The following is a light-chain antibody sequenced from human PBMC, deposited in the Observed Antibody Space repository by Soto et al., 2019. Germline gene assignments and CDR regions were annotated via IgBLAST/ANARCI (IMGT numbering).Light chain of an antibody. CDR1: SSEVGTFNL. J-gene: IGLJ1*01. CDR3: SSYSGASASSASYV. V-gene: IGLV2-23*02. CDR2: EVS. Sequence: QSVLTQPASLSGSPGQSITISCTATSSEVGTFNLVSWYQQHPGKAPKLLIFEVSNRPSGVSIRFSGSKSGNTASLTISGLQAGDEADYYCSSYSGASASSASYVFATGTKVTVL.